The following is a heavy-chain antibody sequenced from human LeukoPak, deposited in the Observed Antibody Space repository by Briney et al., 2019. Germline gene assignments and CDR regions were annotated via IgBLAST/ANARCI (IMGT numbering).Heavy chain of an antibody. J-gene: IGHJ3*02. D-gene: IGHD3-22*01. CDR3: ARTRTYYDSSKGAFDI. CDR1: GGSFSGYY. CDR2: INHSGST. V-gene: IGHV4-34*01. Sequence: SETLSLTCAVYGGSFSGYYWSWIRQPPGKGLEWIGEINHSGSTNYNPSLKSRVTISVDTSKNQFSLRLSSVTAADTAVYYCARTRTYYDSSKGAFDIWGQGTTVTVSS.